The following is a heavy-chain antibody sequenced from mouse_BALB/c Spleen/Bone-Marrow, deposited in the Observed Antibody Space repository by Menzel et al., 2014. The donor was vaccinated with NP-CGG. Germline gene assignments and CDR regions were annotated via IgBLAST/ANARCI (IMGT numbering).Heavy chain of an antibody. CDR3: ARHPIYYYGSSWGNYAMDY. J-gene: IGHJ4*01. Sequence: EVKVVESGGGLVQSGGSLKLSCAASGFTFSSYTMSWVRQTPEKRLEWVAYISNGGGSTHYPDTVKGRFTISRDNAKNTLYLQMSSLKSEDTAMYYCARHPIYYYGSSWGNYAMDYWGQGTSVTVSS. D-gene: IGHD1-1*01. V-gene: IGHV5-12-2*01. CDR1: GFTFSSYT. CDR2: ISNGGGST.